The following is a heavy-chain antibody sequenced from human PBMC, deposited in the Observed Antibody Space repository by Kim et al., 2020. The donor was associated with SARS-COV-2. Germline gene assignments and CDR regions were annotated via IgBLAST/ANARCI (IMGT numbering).Heavy chain of an antibody. CDR3: ARDQQLGFYSVAGLFDY. D-gene: IGHD6-19*01. Sequence: KGRLTIPRDNSKKTLYLQMNGLRAEDTAVYYCARDQQLGFYSVAGLFDYWGQGTLVTVSS. V-gene: IGHV3-30*01. J-gene: IGHJ4*02.